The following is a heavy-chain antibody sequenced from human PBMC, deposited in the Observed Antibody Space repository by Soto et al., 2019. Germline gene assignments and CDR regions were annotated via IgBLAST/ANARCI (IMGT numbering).Heavy chain of an antibody. CDR3: ARLEWIGSYDYFYGLDV. CDR1: GYTFTNYW. J-gene: IGHJ6*02. CDR2: IYPDDSDT. V-gene: IGHV5-51*01. Sequence: PGESLKISCKASGYTFTNYWIAWVRQKPGKGLEWMGFIYPDDSDTRYSPSFQGQVTISADRSTKTAYLQRTTLEASDTATYFCARLEWIGSYDYFYGLDVWGQGTTVTVSS. D-gene: IGHD1-26*01.